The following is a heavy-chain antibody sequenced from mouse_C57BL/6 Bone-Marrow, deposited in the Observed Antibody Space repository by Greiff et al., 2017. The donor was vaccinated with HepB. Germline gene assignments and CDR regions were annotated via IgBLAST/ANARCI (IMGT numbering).Heavy chain of an antibody. CDR2: ISNGGGST. J-gene: IGHJ4*01. CDR3: ARQNYGSSVYAMDY. Sequence: EVKVIESGGGLVQPGGSLKLSCAASGFTFSDYYMYWVRQTPEKRLEWVAYISNGGGSTYYPDTVKGRFTISRDNAKNTLYLQMSRLKSEDTAMYYCARQNYGSSVYAMDYWGQGTSVTVSS. CDR1: GFTFSDYY. V-gene: IGHV5-12*01. D-gene: IGHD1-1*01.